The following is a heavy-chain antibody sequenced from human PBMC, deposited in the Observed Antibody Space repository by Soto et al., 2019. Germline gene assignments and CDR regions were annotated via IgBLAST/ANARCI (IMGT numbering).Heavy chain of an antibody. D-gene: IGHD1-26*01. J-gene: IGHJ3*02. V-gene: IGHV3-21*01. CDR1: GFTFRSYS. Sequence: FLRLSCAASGFTFRSYSMNWVRQAPGKGLEWVSSVSSSSSYIYYADSVKGRFTISRDNAKNSLYLQMNSLRAEDTAVYYCAREARKWELLPGYAFDICGQGTMVTVSS. CDR3: AREARKWELLPGYAFDI. CDR2: VSSSSSYI.